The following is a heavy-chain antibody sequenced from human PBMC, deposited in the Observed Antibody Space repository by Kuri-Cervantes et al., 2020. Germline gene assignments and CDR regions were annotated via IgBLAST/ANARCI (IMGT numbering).Heavy chain of an antibody. J-gene: IGHJ6*02. CDR1: GFTFSSYW. V-gene: IGHV3-7*01. D-gene: IGHD2-2*01. CDR3: ARGKWGYCSSTSCSPYYYYGMDV. Sequence: GGSLRLSCAASGFTFSSYWMSWVRQAPGKGLEWVANIKQDGSEKYYVDSVKGRFTISRDNSKNTLYLQMNSLRAEDAAVYYCARGKWGYCSSTSCSPYYYYGMDVWGQGTTVTVSS. CDR2: IKQDGSEK.